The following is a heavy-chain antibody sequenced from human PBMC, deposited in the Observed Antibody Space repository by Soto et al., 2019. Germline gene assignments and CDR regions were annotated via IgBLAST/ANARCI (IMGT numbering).Heavy chain of an antibody. J-gene: IGHJ4*02. Sequence: PGGSLRLSCAPSGFIFSNYAMSWVRQARGKGLEWVSAISGSGADTYYTESVKGRFTISRDNFKNTLYLQMNSLRAEDTAVYYCAKDTGRGGGSVFDYWGKGTLVTGSS. D-gene: IGHD2-15*01. V-gene: IGHV3-23*01. CDR1: GFIFSNYA. CDR3: AKDTGRGGGSVFDY. CDR2: ISGSGADT.